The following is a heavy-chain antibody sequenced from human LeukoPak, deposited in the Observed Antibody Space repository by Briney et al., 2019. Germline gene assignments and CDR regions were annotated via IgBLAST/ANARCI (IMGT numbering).Heavy chain of an antibody. Sequence: GGSLRLSSAASRFRFSSSATTWVRQAPGKGLEWVAYIGSSGGTIYYADSVKGRFTISRDNAKNSLYLQMNSLRDEDSAVYYFARDQGIINYWGQGTLVTVSS. J-gene: IGHJ4*02. CDR2: IGSSGGTI. CDR1: RFRFSSSA. V-gene: IGHV3-48*02. CDR3: ARDQGIINY.